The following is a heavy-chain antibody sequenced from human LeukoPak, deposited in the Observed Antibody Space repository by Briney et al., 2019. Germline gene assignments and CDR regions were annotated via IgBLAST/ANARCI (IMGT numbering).Heavy chain of an antibody. CDR2: IYYSGST. Sequence: SETLSLTCTVSAGSISSSSYYWGWIRQPPGKGLEWIGSIYYSGSTYYNPSLKSRVTISVDTSKNQFSLKLSSVTAADTAVYYCARYYDSSGYLDYWGQGTLVTVSS. D-gene: IGHD3-22*01. CDR1: AGSISSSSYY. V-gene: IGHV4-39*01. CDR3: ARYYDSSGYLDY. J-gene: IGHJ4*02.